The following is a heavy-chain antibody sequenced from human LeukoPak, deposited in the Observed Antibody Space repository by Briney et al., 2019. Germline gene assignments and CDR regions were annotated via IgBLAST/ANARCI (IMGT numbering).Heavy chain of an antibody. Sequence: GGSLRLSCVVTGFTFSSYWMHWVRQAPGKGLVWVSRINGDGSSTTYADSVKGRFTISRDNAKDTLYLQMNSLRAEDTAVYYCATRYCTIPACRASSYHCMDNWGKGTTVTVSS. D-gene: IGHD2-8*01. J-gene: IGHJ6*03. CDR2: INGDGSST. CDR1: GFTFSSYW. V-gene: IGHV3-74*03. CDR3: ATRYCTIPACRASSYHCMDN.